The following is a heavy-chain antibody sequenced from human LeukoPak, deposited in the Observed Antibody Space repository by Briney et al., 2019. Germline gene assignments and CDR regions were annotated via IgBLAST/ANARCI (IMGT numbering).Heavy chain of an antibody. CDR2: INWNGGST. CDR1: GFTFDDYG. V-gene: IGHV3-20*04. D-gene: IGHD4-17*01. CDR3: AREWFTPDYGSQYYFDY. J-gene: IGHJ4*02. Sequence: PGGSLRLSCAASGFTFDDYGMSWVRQAPGKGLEWVSGINWNGGSTGYADSVKGRFTISRDNAKNSLYLQMNSLRAEDTALYCCAREWFTPDYGSQYYFDYWGQGTLVTVSS.